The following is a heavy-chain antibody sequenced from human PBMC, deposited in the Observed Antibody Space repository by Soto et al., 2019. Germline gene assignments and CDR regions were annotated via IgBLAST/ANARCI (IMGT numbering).Heavy chain of an antibody. CDR2: ISGSGGST. CDR1: GFTFSSYA. CDR3: AKDGSYGDYGDRSYYYYMDV. J-gene: IGHJ6*03. V-gene: IGHV3-23*01. Sequence: GGSLRLSCAASGFTFSSYAMSWVRQAPGKGLEWVSAISGSGGSTYYAGSVKGRFTISRDNSKDTLYLQMNSLRAEDTAVYYCAKDGSYGDYGDRSYYYYMDVWGKGTTVTVSS. D-gene: IGHD4-17*01.